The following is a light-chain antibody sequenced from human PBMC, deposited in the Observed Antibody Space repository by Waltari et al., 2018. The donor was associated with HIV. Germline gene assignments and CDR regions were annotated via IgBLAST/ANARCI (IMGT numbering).Light chain of an antibody. J-gene: IGLJ2*01. V-gene: IGLV1-44*01. CDR2: SNE. CDR1: PSNIGSNS. CDR3: ARWDDTMSVV. Sequence: QSPLTQTPSMSGAPGQRVNISCSGGPSNIGSNSVNWYPQLPGTAPKLLIYSNEQRPSGVPVRSSGSTSATSAFLVISGLQSDDEADYYCARWDDTMSVVFGGGTRLTVL.